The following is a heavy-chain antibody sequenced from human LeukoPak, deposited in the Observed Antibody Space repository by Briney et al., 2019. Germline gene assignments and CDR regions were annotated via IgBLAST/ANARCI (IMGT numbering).Heavy chain of an antibody. D-gene: IGHD3-3*01. CDR1: GGTFSSYA. V-gene: IGHV1-8*02. CDR3: ARGNNVLRFLEWFVGGYFDY. Sequence: ASVKVSCKASGGTFSSYAISWVRQATGQGLEWMGWMNPNSGNTGYAQKFQGRVTMTRNTSISTAYMELSSLRSEDTAVYYCARGNNVLRFLEWFVGGYFDYWGQGTLVTVSS. CDR2: MNPNSGNT. J-gene: IGHJ4*02.